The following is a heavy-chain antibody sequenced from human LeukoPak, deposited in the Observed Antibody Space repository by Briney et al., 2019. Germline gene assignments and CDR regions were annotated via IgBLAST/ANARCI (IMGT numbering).Heavy chain of an antibody. CDR2: IYYSGGT. Sequence: SETLSLTCAVYGGSFSGYYWGWIRQPPGKGLEWIGSIYYSGGTYYNPSLKSRVTISVDTSKNQFSLKLSSVTAADTAVYYCASRLDCSSTSCYDVEDWFDPWGQGTLVTVSS. CDR3: ASRLDCSSTSCYDVEDWFDP. J-gene: IGHJ5*02. V-gene: IGHV4-39*01. CDR1: GGSFSGYY. D-gene: IGHD2-2*01.